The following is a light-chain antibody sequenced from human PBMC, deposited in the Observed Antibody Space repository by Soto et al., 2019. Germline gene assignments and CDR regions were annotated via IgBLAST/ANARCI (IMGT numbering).Light chain of an antibody. CDR3: QQSATFPLT. Sequence: DIQMTQSPSSVSASVVDRVIITCRASQAFGNLLAWYQQKRGKAPKLLTYGISTLQGGVRSRFIGRESGADFTLTTSSVPPADSATYYCQQSATFPLTFGGGTGVEI. CDR2: GIS. V-gene: IGKV1-12*01. CDR1: QAFGNL. J-gene: IGKJ4*01.